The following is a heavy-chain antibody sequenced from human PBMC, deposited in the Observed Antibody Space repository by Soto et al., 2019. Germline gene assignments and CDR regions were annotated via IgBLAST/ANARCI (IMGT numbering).Heavy chain of an antibody. CDR1: GFGFCYYG. Sequence: QVQLVESGGGVVQPGGSLRLSCAASGFGFCYYGMHWVRQAAGKGLEWVSTIWDDGGTEYYADSVKGRFTVSRDNSKSTLFLQMNSLRAEDTAVYYCARVSTGDTSPNYFDYWGQGTLVTVSS. J-gene: IGHJ4*02. CDR2: IWDDGGTE. V-gene: IGHV3-33*01. D-gene: IGHD2-21*02. CDR3: ARVSTGDTSPNYFDY.